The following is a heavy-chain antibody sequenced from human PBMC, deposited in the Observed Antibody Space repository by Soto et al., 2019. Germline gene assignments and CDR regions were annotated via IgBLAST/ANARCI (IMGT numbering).Heavy chain of an antibody. CDR1: GGSFSGYY. D-gene: IGHD6-6*01. V-gene: IGHV4-34*01. J-gene: IGHJ5*02. Sequence: SETLSLTCAVYGGSFSGYYWSWIRQPPGKGLEWIGEINHSGSTNYNPSLKSRVTISVDTSKNQFSLKLSSVTAADTAVYYCARGFEGPAARRLYNWFDPWGQGTLVTVSS. CDR3: ARGFEGPAARRLYNWFDP. CDR2: INHSGST.